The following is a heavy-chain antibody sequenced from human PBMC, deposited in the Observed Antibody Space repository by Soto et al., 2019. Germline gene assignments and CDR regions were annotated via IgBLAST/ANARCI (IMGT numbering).Heavy chain of an antibody. J-gene: IGHJ4*02. D-gene: IGHD2-15*01. CDR2: ISYDGSNK. V-gene: IGHV3-30-3*01. CDR3: DRVPSSSGRAHFDY. CDR1: GFTFSSYA. Sequence: QVQLVESGGGVVQPGRSLRLSCAASGFTFSSYAMHWVRQAPGKGLEWVAVISYDGSNKYYADSVKGRFTISRDNSKNTLYLQMNSLRAEDTAVYYCDRVPSSSGRAHFDYWGQGTLVTASS.